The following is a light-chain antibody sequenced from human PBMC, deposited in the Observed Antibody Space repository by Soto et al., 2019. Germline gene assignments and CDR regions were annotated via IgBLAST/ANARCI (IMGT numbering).Light chain of an antibody. Sequence: IQLTQCSSTLSASAGERVTITWRASQDVXVRFAWYQQRPGKAPKFLXVYASNLETGGSSRLSGSGSVTEFTLTIRSLQPDDFANYYCQQYERTSPTFGQGTKVEIK. CDR2: YAS. CDR1: QDVXVR. V-gene: IGKV1-5*01. J-gene: IGKJ2*01. CDR3: QQYERTSPT.